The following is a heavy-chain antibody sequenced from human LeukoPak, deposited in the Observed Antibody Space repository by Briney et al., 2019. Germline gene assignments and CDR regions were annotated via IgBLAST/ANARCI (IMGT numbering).Heavy chain of an antibody. CDR1: GMTFDDYA. J-gene: IGHJ6*02. V-gene: IGHV3-43*02. Sequence: GGSLRLSCAASGMTFDDYAMHWVRRAPGKGLEWVSLISGDGGSTYYADSVKGRFTISRDNSKNSLYLQMTNLRTVDTALYYCAKGFSVLASNHYFYYYGMDVWGQGTTVTVSS. CDR2: ISGDGGST. D-gene: IGHD3-3*01. CDR3: AKGFSVLASNHYFYYYGMDV.